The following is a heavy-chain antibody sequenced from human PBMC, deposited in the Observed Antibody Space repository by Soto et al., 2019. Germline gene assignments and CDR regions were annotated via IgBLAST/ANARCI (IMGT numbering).Heavy chain of an antibody. D-gene: IGHD3-3*01. Sequence: SETLSLXCTVSGGSISSYYWSWIRQPPGKGREWIGYIYYSGSTNYNPSLNRRVTISVDTAKNQFALKLSSVTAADTAVYYCARVPYYDFWSGYLPLFAPWGQGTLVTVS. CDR1: GGSISSYY. CDR3: ARVPYYDFWSGYLPLFAP. J-gene: IGHJ5*02. V-gene: IGHV4-59*01. CDR2: IYYSGST.